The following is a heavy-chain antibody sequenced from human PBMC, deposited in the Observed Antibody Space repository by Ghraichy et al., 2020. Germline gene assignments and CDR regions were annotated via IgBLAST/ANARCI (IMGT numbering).Heavy chain of an antibody. D-gene: IGHD3-3*01. CDR2: ISSYGSQT. CDR1: GFTFNLYN. Sequence: GGSLRLSWAASGFTFNLYNMNWVRQAPGKGLEWISSISSYGSQTYYADSVRGRFTISRDNANKSLYLQMNSLTVEDTAVYYCARDRRSVRFLEWLTFWGQGALVTVSS. V-gene: IGHV3-21*01. J-gene: IGHJ4*02. CDR3: ARDRRSVRFLEWLTF.